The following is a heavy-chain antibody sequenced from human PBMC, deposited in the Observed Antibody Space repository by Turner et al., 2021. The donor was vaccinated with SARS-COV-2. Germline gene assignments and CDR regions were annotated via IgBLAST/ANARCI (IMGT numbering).Heavy chain of an antibody. CDR2: ITSSSSYI. CDR3: ATIAAAGIAVYHYDGMDV. D-gene: IGHD6-13*01. CDR1: APTFSSYS. J-gene: IGHJ6*02. V-gene: IGHV3-21*01. Sequence: EVQLVESGGGLVKPWASLRLSCPSSAPTFSSYSMNWVRQAPGKGLEWVAFITSSSSYINYADTVKGRFTMSRDNSKNSLYLQMNSLRAEDTAVYYCATIAAAGIAVYHYDGMDVWGQGTTVTVSS.